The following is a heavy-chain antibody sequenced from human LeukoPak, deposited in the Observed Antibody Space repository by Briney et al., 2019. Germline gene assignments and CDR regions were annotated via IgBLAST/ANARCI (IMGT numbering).Heavy chain of an antibody. V-gene: IGHV5-51*01. Sequence: GESLKISCKGSGYSFTSYWIAWVRQMPGKGLEWMGMVYPDDSDTRYSPSFQGQVTISADKSISTAYLQWSSLKASDTAMYYCARRGYDSSGYYRLIFDYWGQGTLVTVSS. J-gene: IGHJ4*02. CDR3: ARRGYDSSGYYRLIFDY. D-gene: IGHD3-22*01. CDR1: GYSFTSYW. CDR2: VYPDDSDT.